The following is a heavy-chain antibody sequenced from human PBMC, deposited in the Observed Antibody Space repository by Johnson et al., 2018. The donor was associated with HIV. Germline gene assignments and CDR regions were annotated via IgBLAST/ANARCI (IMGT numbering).Heavy chain of an antibody. D-gene: IGHD6-13*01. CDR3: ARGGGSSSWYQADAFDI. V-gene: IGHV3-20*04. CDR1: GFIFDDYA. CDR2: INWNGGST. J-gene: IGHJ3*02. Sequence: VQLVESGGGVVRPGGSLRLSCATSGFIFDDYAMGWVRQVPGKGLEWVSGINWNGGSTGYADSVKGRFTISRDNAKSSLYMQMNSMRAEDTALYYGARGGGSSSWYQADAFDIWGQGTMVTVSS.